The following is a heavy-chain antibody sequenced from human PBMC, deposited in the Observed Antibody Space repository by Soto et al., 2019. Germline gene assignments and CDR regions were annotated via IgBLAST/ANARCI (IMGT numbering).Heavy chain of an antibody. CDR1: GYTFTSYA. V-gene: IGHV1-3*01. J-gene: IGHJ6*02. CDR3: ARDAIVVVTASYYYYYGMDV. CDR2: INAGNGNT. D-gene: IGHD2-21*02. Sequence: GASVKVSCKASGYTFTSYAMHWVRQAPGQRLEWMGWINAGNGNTKYSQKFQGRVTITRDTSASTAYMELSSLRSEDTAVYYCARDAIVVVTASYYYYYGMDVWGQGTTVTVSS.